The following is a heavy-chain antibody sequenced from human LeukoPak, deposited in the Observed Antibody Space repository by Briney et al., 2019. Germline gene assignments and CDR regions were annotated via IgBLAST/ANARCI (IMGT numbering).Heavy chain of an antibody. CDR2: IYYSGST. Sequence: SETLSLTCTVSGGSISSYYWSWIRQPPGKGLEWIGYIYYSGSTNYNPSLKGRVTISVDTSKNQFSLKLSSVTAADTAVYYCAKLGGYPHKFAFDIWGQGTMVTVSS. CDR3: AKLGGYPHKFAFDI. V-gene: IGHV4-59*08. D-gene: IGHD3-22*01. J-gene: IGHJ3*02. CDR1: GGSISSYY.